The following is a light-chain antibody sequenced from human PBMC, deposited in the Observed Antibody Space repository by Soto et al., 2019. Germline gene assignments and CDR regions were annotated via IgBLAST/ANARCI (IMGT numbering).Light chain of an antibody. V-gene: IGLV3-1*01. CDR1: KLGDKY. CDR3: QEWDSSTEVV. CDR2: QDS. Sequence: SYELTQPPSVSVSPGQTASITCSGDKLGDKYACWYQQKPGQSPVLVIYQDSKRPSGIPERFSGSNSGNTATLTNSGTQAMDEADYYCQEWDSSTEVVFGGGIK. J-gene: IGLJ2*01.